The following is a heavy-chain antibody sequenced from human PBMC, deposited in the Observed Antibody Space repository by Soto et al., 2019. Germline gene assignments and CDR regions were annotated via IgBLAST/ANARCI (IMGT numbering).Heavy chain of an antibody. V-gene: IGHV3-23*01. Sequence: GGSLRLSCAASGFTFSTYALTWVRQAPGKGLEWVSAISPNGRNTYYIDSVKGRFTISRDNSKNTLYLQMNSLRVEDTAMYYCASPPIGIWTGYSVLQYWDHGTLVTVSS. J-gene: IGHJ4*01. CDR3: ASPPIGIWTGYSVLQY. D-gene: IGHD3-9*01. CDR2: ISPNGRNT. CDR1: GFTFSTYA.